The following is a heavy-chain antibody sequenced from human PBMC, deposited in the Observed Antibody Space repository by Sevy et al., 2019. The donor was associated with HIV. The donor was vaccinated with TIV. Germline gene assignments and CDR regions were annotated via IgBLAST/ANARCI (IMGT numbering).Heavy chain of an antibody. CDR1: GFPFSNYN. Sequence: GALRLSCAASGFPFSNYNMNWVRQTPGRGLEWVSYISRRSTTIYYADSVKGRFTISRDNDQSSLYLQMNALRDEDTAAYYCARWTPISAYNVFWGQGTLVTVSS. D-gene: IGHD3-16*01. V-gene: IGHV3-48*02. CDR2: ISRRSTTI. CDR3: ARWTPISAYNVF. J-gene: IGHJ4*02.